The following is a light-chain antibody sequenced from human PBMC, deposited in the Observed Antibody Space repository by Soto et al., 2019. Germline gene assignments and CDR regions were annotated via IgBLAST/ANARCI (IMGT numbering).Light chain of an antibody. V-gene: IGKV2-24*01. Sequence: EIVMTQTPLSSPVTLGHPASISCRSSQSILDSDGETYLSWLQQRTGQPPRLLIYHTSSRFSGVPDRFSGSGAGTEFTLKISRVEVEDDGVYYCMQATQFPHTFGQGTKLEI. CDR3: MQATQFPHT. J-gene: IGKJ2*01. CDR1: QSILDSDGETY. CDR2: HTS.